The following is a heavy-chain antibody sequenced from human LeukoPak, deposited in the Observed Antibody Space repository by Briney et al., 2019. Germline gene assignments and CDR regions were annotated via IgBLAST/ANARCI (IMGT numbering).Heavy chain of an antibody. Sequence: GGSLRLSCAASGFTFDDYGMSWVRQAPGKGLEWVSGINWNGGSTGYADSVKGRFTISRDNAKNSLYLQMNSLRAEDTALYYCAREREAYCSSTNCQFVDYWGQGTLVTVSS. CDR3: AREREAYCSSTNCQFVDY. J-gene: IGHJ4*02. V-gene: IGHV3-20*04. CDR1: GFTFDDYG. D-gene: IGHD2-2*01. CDR2: INWNGGST.